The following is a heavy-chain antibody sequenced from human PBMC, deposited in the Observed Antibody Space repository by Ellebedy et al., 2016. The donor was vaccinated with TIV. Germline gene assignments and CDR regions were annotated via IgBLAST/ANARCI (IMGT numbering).Heavy chain of an antibody. J-gene: IGHJ5*02. CDR3: AREGANLFDP. CDR1: GGSISSYY. CDR2: IYYSGST. Sequence: MPGGSLRLSCTVSGGSISSYYWSWIRQPPGKGLEWIGYIYYSGSTNYNPSLKSRVTISVDTSKNQFSLKLSSLTAADTAVYYCAREGANLFDPWGQGTLVTVSS. D-gene: IGHD1-26*01. V-gene: IGHV4-59*01.